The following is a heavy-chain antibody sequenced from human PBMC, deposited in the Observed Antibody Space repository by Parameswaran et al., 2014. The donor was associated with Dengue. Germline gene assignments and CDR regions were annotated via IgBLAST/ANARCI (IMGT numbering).Heavy chain of an antibody. J-gene: IGHJ4*02. CDR3: ASILTGYWGTQY. CDR2: INSDGSIT. D-gene: IGHD3-9*01. Sequence: VRQAPGKGLVCVSRINSDGSITSYADSVKGRFTISRDNAKNTLYLQMNSLRVEDTAVYYCASILTGYWGTQYWGQGTLVTVSS. V-gene: IGHV3-74*01.